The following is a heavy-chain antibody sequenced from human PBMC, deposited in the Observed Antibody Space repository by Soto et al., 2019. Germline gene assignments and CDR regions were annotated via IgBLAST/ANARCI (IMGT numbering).Heavy chain of an antibody. CDR2: IIPIFGTA. V-gene: IGHV1-69*13. J-gene: IGHJ6*02. CDR3: ARGSTSFQRYYYGMDV. Sequence: SVNVSCKSSGGTFSSYSISWVRQAPGQGLEWMGGIIPIFGTANYAQKFQGRVTITADESTSTAYMELSSLRSEDTAVYYCARGSTSFQRYYYGMDVWGQGTTVTVSS. D-gene: IGHD2-2*01. CDR1: GGTFSSYS.